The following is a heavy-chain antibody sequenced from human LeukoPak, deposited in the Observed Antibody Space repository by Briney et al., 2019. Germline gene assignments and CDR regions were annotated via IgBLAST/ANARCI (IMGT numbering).Heavy chain of an antibody. CDR2: ISPGDSDT. V-gene: IGHV5-51*01. J-gene: IGHJ4*02. CDR1: GYTFPSYW. CDR3: ARNSGWYGSFDY. Sequence: GESLMISCKGSGYTFPSYWIAWVRHLPGKGLEWMGIISPGDSDTRYSPSFQGQVTISADKSISTAYLQWSSLKASDTAMYYCARNSGWYGSFDYWGQGTLVAVSS. D-gene: IGHD6-19*01.